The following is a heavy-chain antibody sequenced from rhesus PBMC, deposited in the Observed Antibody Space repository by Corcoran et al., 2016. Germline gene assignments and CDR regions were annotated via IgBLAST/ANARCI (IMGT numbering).Heavy chain of an antibody. Sequence: QVQLQESGPGLVKPSETLSLTCAVSGGSISSSNWWRWIRQPPGKGLEWIGHISGSSGSTYYNPSLKSRVIISTDTSNNQFSLNLMSVTAADTAVYYCARSSLQVYYFDSWGQGVLVTVSS. CDR2: ISGSSGST. V-gene: IGHV4-65*01. J-gene: IGHJ4*01. D-gene: IGHD2-15*01. CDR1: GGSISSSNW. CDR3: ARSSLQVYYFDS.